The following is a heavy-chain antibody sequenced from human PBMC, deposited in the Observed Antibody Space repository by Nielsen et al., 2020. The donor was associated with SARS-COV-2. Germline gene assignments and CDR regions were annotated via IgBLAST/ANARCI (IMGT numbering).Heavy chain of an antibody. CDR3: AKDTGYSYGYSWFDP. CDR2: ISDISSDT. J-gene: IGHJ5*02. CDR1: GFTFSDYY. Sequence: GGSLRLSCAGSGFTFSDYYMSWIRQAPGKGLEWVSNISDISSDTNYADSVKGRFTISRDNAKNSLYLQMNSLRAEDTAVYYCAKDTGYSYGYSWFDPWGQGTLVTVSS. D-gene: IGHD5-18*01. V-gene: IGHV3-11*06.